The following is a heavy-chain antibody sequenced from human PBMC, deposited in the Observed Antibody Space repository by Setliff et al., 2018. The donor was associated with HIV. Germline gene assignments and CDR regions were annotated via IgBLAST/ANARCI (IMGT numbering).Heavy chain of an antibody. J-gene: IGHJ6*02. V-gene: IGHV1-8*01. Sequence: ASVKVSCKPPGHTFTNYDIHWMRRAPGQGLEWMGWMNPNSGVSGYALKFHDRVTMTRDTSITTLYLELSSLTSEDTAVYYCARGKGVGGVIITGGLDVWCRGTTLAVSS. CDR2: MNPNSGVS. D-gene: IGHD3-10*01. CDR1: GHTFTNYD. CDR3: ARGKGVGGVIITGGLDV.